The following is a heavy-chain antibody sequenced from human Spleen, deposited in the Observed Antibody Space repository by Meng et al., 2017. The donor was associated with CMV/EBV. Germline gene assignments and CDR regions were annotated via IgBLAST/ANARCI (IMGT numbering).Heavy chain of an antibody. CDR2: IYTSGST. J-gene: IGHJ4*02. CDR3: ARSRWSAGNAFLFDY. D-gene: IGHD1-1*01. CDR1: GGSISSYY. Sequence: QVQLPQWGAGLLKPSETLSLTCMVSGGSISSYYWSWIRQPAGKGLEWIGRIYTSGSTNYNPSLKSRVTMSVDTSKNQFSMKLSSVTAADTAVYYCARSRWSAGNAFLFDYWGQGTLVTVSS. V-gene: IGHV4-59*10.